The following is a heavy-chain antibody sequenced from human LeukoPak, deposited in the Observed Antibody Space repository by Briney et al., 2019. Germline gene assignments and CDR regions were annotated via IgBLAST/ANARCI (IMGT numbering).Heavy chain of an antibody. D-gene: IGHD3-10*01. J-gene: IGHJ3*02. CDR3: ARSWFGENGGGVFDI. V-gene: IGHV4-34*01. Sequence: SETLSLTCAVYGGSFSGYYWSWIRQPPGKGLEWIGTLSHSGSSYYNPSLKSRVTISVDTSKNQFSLNLSSVTAADTAVFYCARSWFGENGGGVFDIWGKGTMVTV. CDR2: LSHSGSS. CDR1: GGSFSGYY.